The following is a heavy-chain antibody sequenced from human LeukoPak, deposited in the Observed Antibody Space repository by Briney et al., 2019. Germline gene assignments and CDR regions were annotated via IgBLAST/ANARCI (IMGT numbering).Heavy chain of an antibody. CDR3: ARVLYYFGSGSYYNVAGGMDV. J-gene: IGHJ6*02. CDR2: IYSGGST. Sequence: GGSLRLSCAASGFTVSSNYMSWVRQAPGKGLEWVSVIYSGGSTYYADSVKARFTISRDNSKNTLYLQMNSLRAEDTAVYYCARVLYYFGSGSYYNVAGGMDVWGQGTTVTVSS. D-gene: IGHD3-10*01. CDR1: GFTVSSNY. V-gene: IGHV3-66*01.